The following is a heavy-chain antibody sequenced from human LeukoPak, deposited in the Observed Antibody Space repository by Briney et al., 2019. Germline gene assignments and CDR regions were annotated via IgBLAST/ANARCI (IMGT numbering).Heavy chain of an antibody. CDR1: GGTFSSYA. D-gene: IGHD6-13*01. CDR3: ARESKYSSSWYYYYYGMDV. Sequence: ASVKVSCKASGGTFSSYAISWVRQAPGQGLEWMGGIIPIFGTANYAQKFQGRVTITRDTSASTAYMELSSLRSEDTAVYYCARESKYSSSWYYYYYGMDVWGQGTTVTVSS. V-gene: IGHV1-69*05. J-gene: IGHJ6*02. CDR2: IIPIFGTA.